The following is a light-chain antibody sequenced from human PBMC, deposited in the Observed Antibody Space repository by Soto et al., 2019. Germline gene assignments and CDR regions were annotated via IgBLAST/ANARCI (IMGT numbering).Light chain of an antibody. CDR2: SAS. V-gene: IGKV1-39*01. CDR1: QSISNY. Sequence: DIQMTQSPSSLSASVGDRVTITCRASQSISNYLNWYQQKPGKAPKLLISSASTLQTGVPSRFSGSRSGTDFTLTISSLHPEDFATYYCQQSYSTPPTFGQGTKVEIK. CDR3: QQSYSTPPT. J-gene: IGKJ1*01.